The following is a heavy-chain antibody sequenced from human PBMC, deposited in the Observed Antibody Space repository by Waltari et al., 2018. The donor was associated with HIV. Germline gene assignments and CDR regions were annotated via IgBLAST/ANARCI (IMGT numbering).Heavy chain of an antibody. D-gene: IGHD4-17*01. CDR2: IYGSGGRA. V-gene: IGHV3-23*01. CDR3: AKGRLTTTSFDY. CDR1: GFTFHTYA. J-gene: IGHJ4*02. Sequence: EVQLLESGGDLVQPGGSLSLSCAGPGFTFHTYAMAWVRQAPGKGPEWVSGIYGSGGRAYYSDSVRGRFTISRDDSKNTLYLQMNSLRTEDAAVYYCAKGRLTTTSFDYWGQGTLVTVSS.